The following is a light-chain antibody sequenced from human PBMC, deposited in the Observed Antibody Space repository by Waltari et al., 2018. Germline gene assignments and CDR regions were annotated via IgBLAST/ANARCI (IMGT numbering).Light chain of an antibody. J-gene: IGLJ3*02. V-gene: IGLV2-23*02. CDR1: SSDAGSYNY. CDR2: EVN. Sequence: QSALTQPASVSGSPGQSLTISCTGTSSDAGSYNYVAWYQQRPGQAPKLLIYEVNKRPAGASNRFSGSKSGNTASLTISGLRAEDEADYHCCSYAGSSTFVVFGGGTKVTVL. CDR3: CSYAGSSTFVV.